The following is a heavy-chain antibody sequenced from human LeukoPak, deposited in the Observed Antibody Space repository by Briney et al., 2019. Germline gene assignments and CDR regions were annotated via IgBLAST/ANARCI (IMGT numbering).Heavy chain of an antibody. CDR3: ARESNGYNFDY. CDR1: GFTFSSYE. V-gene: IGHV3-48*03. D-gene: IGHD5-24*01. Sequence: GGSLRLSCAASGFTFSSYEINWVRQAPGKGLEWISYISGSGPIIYYADSVKGRFTISRDNAKNSLYLQMNSLRAEDTAVYYCARESNGYNFDYWGPGTLVTVSS. J-gene: IGHJ4*02. CDR2: ISGSGPII.